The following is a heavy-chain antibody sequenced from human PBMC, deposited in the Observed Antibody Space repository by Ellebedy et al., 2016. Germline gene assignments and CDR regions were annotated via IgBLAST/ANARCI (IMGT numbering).Heavy chain of an antibody. CDR3: ARAPGANGPEIDY. CDR1: GGSISSSSYY. D-gene: IGHD2-8*01. Sequence: SETLSLTCTVSGGSISSSSYYWGWIRQPPGKGLEWIGSIYYSGSTYYNPSLKSRVTISVDTSKNQFSLKLSSVTAADTAVYYCARAPGANGPEIDYWGQGTLVTVSS. V-gene: IGHV4-39*07. CDR2: IYYSGST. J-gene: IGHJ4*02.